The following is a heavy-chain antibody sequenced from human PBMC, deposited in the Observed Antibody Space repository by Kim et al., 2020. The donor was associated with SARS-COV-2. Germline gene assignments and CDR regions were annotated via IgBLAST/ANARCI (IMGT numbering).Heavy chain of an antibody. CDR1: GFTFSSYA. D-gene: IGHD1-26*01. CDR3: ARLVGATQPPFDY. V-gene: IGHV3-30-3*01. Sequence: GGSLRLSCAASGFTFSSYAMHWVRQAPGKGLEWVAVISYDGSNKYYADSVKGRFTISRDNSKNTLYLQMNSLRAEDTAVYYCARLVGATQPPFDYWGQGTLVTVSS. CDR2: ISYDGSNK. J-gene: IGHJ4*02.